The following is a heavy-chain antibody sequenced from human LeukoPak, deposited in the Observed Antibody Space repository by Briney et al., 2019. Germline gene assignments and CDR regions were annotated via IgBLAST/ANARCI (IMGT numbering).Heavy chain of an antibody. D-gene: IGHD2-15*01. J-gene: IGHJ2*01. Sequence: SETLSLTCTVSGGSISSSSYYWGWIRQPPGKGLEWIGSIYYSGSTYYNPSLKSRVTISVDTSKNQFSLKLSSVTAADTAVYYCARGSLEGYCSGGSCYHRPRNWYFDLWGRGTLVTVSS. CDR3: ARGSLEGYCSGGSCYHRPRNWYFDL. CDR1: GGSISSSSYY. V-gene: IGHV4-39*07. CDR2: IYYSGST.